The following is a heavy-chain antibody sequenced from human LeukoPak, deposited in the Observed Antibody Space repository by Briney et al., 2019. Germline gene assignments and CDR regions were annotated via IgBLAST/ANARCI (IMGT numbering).Heavy chain of an antibody. J-gene: IGHJ6*03. CDR3: AKDRKVSFRERSDYMDV. CDR2: IQYDGGDK. Sequence: PGGSLRLSCAASGFTFSSYGMHWVHQAPGKGLEWVAFIQYDGGDKFYADSVKGRFTISRDSSKNTLYLQMNSLRAEDTAVYYCAKDRKVSFRERSDYMDVWGKGTTVTVSS. V-gene: IGHV3-30*02. CDR1: GFTFSSYG. D-gene: IGHD1-1*01.